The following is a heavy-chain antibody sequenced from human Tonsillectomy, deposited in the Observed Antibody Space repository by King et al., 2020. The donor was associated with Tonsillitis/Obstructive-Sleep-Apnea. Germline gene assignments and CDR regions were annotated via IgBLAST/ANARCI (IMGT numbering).Heavy chain of an antibody. Sequence: QLVQSGAEVKKPGASVKVSGKASGYTFTSYYLHWVRQAPGQGPEWMGIINPSDGSTNYAQKFQGRVTMTRDTSTSTVYMELSSLRSEDTAVYYCARGYSRSWYPIGYWGQGTLVTVSS. CDR1: GYTFTSYY. D-gene: IGHD6-13*01. CDR2: INPSDGST. J-gene: IGHJ4*02. V-gene: IGHV1-46*01. CDR3: ARGYSRSWYPIGY.